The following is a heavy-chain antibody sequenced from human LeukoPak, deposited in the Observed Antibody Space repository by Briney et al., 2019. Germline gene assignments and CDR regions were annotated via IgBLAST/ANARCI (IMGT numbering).Heavy chain of an antibody. CDR1: GGSISSSSYY. Sequence: SETLSLTCTVSGGSISSSSYYWGWIRQPPGKGLEWIGSIYYSGSTYYNPSLKSRVTISVDTSKNQFSLKLSSGTAADTAVYYCASVFPGDGGNPNFDYWGQGTLVTVSS. V-gene: IGHV4-39*01. CDR3: ASVFPGDGGNPNFDY. CDR2: IYYSGST. D-gene: IGHD4-23*01. J-gene: IGHJ4*02.